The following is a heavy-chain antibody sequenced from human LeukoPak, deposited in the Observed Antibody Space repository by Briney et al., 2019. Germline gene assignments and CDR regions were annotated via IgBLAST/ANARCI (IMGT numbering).Heavy chain of an antibody. J-gene: IGHJ4*02. CDR2: IYYSEST. CDR1: GGSISSSSYY. CDR3: ARQVRLIVLMVYAEFDY. V-gene: IGHV4-39*01. Sequence: SETLSLTCAVSGGSISSSSYYWGWIRQPPGKGLEWIGSIYYSESTYYNPSLKSRVTISVDTSKNQFSLKLSSVTAADTAVYYCARQVRLIVLMVYAEFDYWGQGTLVTVSS. D-gene: IGHD2-8*01.